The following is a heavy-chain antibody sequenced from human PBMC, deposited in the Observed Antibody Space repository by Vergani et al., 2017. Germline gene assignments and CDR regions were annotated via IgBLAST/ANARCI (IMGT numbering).Heavy chain of an antibody. CDR2: ISSSSSYI. Sequence: EVQPVESGGGLVKPGGSLRLSCTTSGFTFSSAWMSWVRQAPGKGLEWVSSISSSSSYIYYADSVKGRFTISRDNAKNSLYLQMNSLRAEDTAVYYCARDRRYYGSGSYYNADYYYGMDVWGQGTTVTVSS. CDR1: GFTFSSAW. V-gene: IGHV3-21*01. CDR3: ARDRRYYGSGSYYNADYYYGMDV. D-gene: IGHD3-10*01. J-gene: IGHJ6*02.